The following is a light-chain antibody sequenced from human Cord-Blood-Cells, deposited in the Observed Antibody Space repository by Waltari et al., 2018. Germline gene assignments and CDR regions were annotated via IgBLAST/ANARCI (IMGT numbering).Light chain of an antibody. Sequence: QSALTQPASVSGSPGQSITIPCTGTSSDVGGYNYVSWYQQHPGKAPKLMIYDASKRPSGVSNRFSGSKSGNTASLTISGLQAEDEADYYCSSYTSSSTYVFGTGTKVTVL. CDR1: SSDVGGYNY. V-gene: IGLV2-14*01. CDR2: DAS. J-gene: IGLJ1*01. CDR3: SSYTSSSTYV.